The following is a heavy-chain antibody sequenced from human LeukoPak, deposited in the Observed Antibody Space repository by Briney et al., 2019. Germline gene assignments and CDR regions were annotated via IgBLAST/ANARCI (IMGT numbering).Heavy chain of an antibody. CDR3: ARSPTYSSSWYGDYFDY. Sequence: GGPLRLSCAASGFTFSNFWMNWVRQTPGKGLEWVANINQDGSEKYYVDSVKGRFTISRDNAKNSLYLQMNSLRAEDTAVYYCARSPTYSSSWYGDYFDYWGQGTLVTVSS. V-gene: IGHV3-7*03. CDR2: INQDGSEK. D-gene: IGHD6-13*01. J-gene: IGHJ4*02. CDR1: GFTFSNFW.